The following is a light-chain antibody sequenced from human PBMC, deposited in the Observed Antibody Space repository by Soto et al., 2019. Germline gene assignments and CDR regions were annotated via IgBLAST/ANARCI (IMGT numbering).Light chain of an antibody. CDR3: SSYGGGNNCL. J-gene: IGLJ2*01. CDR2: EVT. CDR1: SSDVGGYNY. Sequence: QSALTQPPSASGSPGQSVTISCTGTSSDVGGYNYVSWYQQHPGKAPKLMMYEVTKRPSWVTDRFSGSKSGNTASRTVSGLPCEYEADYYCSSYGGGNNCLFVGGTQVTVL. V-gene: IGLV2-8*01.